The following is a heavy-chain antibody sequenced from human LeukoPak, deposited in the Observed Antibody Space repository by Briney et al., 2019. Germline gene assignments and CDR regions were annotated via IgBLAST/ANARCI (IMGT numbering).Heavy chain of an antibody. CDR1: GGSISSGSYY. V-gene: IGHV4-61*02. Sequence: PSETLSLTCTVSGGSISSGSYYWSWIRQPAGKGLEWIGRIYTSGSTNYNPSLKSRVTISVDTSKNQFSLKLSSVTAADTAVYYCARASITGTTPYAFDIWGQGTMVTVSS. J-gene: IGHJ3*02. CDR2: IYTSGST. CDR3: ARASITGTTPYAFDI. D-gene: IGHD1-7*01.